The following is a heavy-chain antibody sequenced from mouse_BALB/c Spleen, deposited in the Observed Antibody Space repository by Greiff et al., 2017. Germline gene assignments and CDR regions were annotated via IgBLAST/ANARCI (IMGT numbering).Heavy chain of an antibody. J-gene: IGHJ4*01. CDR2: INPYNDGT. Sequence: EVKLVESGPELVKPGASVKMSCKASGYTFTSYVMHWVKQKPGQGLEWIGYINPYNDGTKYNEKFKGKATLTSDKSSSTAYMELSSLTSEDSAVYYCARDSGSYYSFYAMDYWGQGTSVTVSS. V-gene: IGHV1-14*01. CDR1: GYTFTSYV. D-gene: IGHD1-1*01. CDR3: ARDSGSYYSFYAMDY.